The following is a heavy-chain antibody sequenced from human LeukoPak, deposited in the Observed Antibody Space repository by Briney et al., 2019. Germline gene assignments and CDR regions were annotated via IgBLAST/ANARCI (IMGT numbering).Heavy chain of an antibody. CDR1: GFTFSSYS. CDR3: AREGGYGSGSYYVTGRFDP. V-gene: IGHV3-48*01. D-gene: IGHD3-10*01. CDR2: ISTGSTSI. Sequence: GGSLRLSCAASGFTFSSYSMNWVRQAPGKGLEWISYISTGSTSIYYADSVKGRFTISRDNSKNTLYLQMNSLRAEDTAVYYCAREGGYGSGSYYVTGRFDPWGQGTLVTVSS. J-gene: IGHJ5*02.